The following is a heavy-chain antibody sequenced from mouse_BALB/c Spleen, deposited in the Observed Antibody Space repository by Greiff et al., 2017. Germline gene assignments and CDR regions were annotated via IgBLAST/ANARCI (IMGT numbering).Heavy chain of an antibody. CDR1: GFSLTSYG. Sequence: QVQLQQSGPGLVQPSQSLSITCTVSGFSLTSYGVHWVRQPPGKGLEWLGVIWAGGSTNYNSALMSRLSISKDNSKSQVFLKMNSLQTDDTAMYYCARSYGNYAFFAYWGQGTLVTVSA. V-gene: IGHV2-9*02. CDR3: ARSYGNYAFFAY. CDR2: IWAGGST. J-gene: IGHJ3*01. D-gene: IGHD2-1*01.